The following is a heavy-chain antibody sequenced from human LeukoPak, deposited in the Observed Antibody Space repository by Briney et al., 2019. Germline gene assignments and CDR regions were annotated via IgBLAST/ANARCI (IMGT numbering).Heavy chain of an antibody. J-gene: IGHJ1*01. Sequence: GASVKVSCKASGYIFTTYGISWVRQAPGKGLEWMGWITAYNSGDTKYAKDFQGRVTMTTDTSTSTAYMELMSLTSDDTAVYYCARDQGWCSGGRCYGVDWGQGTLVTVSS. CDR2: ITAYNSGDT. V-gene: IGHV1-18*01. CDR1: GYIFTTYG. D-gene: IGHD2-15*01. CDR3: ARDQGWCSGGRCYGVD.